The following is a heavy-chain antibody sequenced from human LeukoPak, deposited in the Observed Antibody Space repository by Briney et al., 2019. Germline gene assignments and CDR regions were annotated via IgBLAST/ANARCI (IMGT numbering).Heavy chain of an antibody. Sequence: GGSLRLSCAASGFNFANHAMSWVRQTPGKGLVWVSRINNDGSSASYVDSVKGRFTISRDNAKNTLFLQMNSLRAEDTAVYYCARRGTGHGMDVWGQGTTVIVSS. CDR1: GFNFANHA. D-gene: IGHD1-1*01. CDR2: INNDGSSA. J-gene: IGHJ6*02. CDR3: ARRGTGHGMDV. V-gene: IGHV3-74*01.